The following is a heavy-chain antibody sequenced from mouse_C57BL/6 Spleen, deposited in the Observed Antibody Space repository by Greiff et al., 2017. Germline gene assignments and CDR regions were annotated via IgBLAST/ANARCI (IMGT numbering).Heavy chain of an antibody. CDR2: FYPGSGGT. Sequence: VQLQQSGAELVKPGASVKMSCKASGYTFTSYWITWVKQRPGQGLEWIGDFYPGSGGTNYNEKFKSKATMTVDTSSSTASMQLSSLSAEDSADYYCGRSGGNYGDFDFWGTGTTVTVSS. CDR1: GYTFTSYW. V-gene: IGHV1-55*01. CDR3: GRSGGNYGDFDF. J-gene: IGHJ1*03. D-gene: IGHD2-1*01.